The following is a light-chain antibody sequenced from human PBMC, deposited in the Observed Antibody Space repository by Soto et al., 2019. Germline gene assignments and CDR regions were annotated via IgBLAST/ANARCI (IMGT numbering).Light chain of an antibody. CDR2: KAS. V-gene: IGKV1-5*03. J-gene: IGKJ1*01. CDR3: HQYSRYPWT. Sequence: QMTQSPSTLSASEGDRVTITCWASQSVGSWLAWHQQKPGRAPKVLVYKASNLQDGVPSRFSGSGSGTEFTPTISSLQPDDVATDFCHQYSRYPWTFGQGTKVEIK. CDR1: QSVGSW.